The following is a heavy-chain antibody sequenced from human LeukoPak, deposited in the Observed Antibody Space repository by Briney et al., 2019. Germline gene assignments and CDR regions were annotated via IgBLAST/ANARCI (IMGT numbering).Heavy chain of an antibody. V-gene: IGHV4-4*02. D-gene: IGHD5-12*01. CDR1: GGSISSSNW. CDR2: LYYSGRT. CDR3: ARSGSGYLRYYFDY. J-gene: IGHJ4*02. Sequence: PSGTLSLTCAVSGGSISSSNWWSWVRQPPGKGLEWIGSLYYSGRTYYNPSLKSRVTILVNTSKNQFSLKLRSVTAADTAVYYCARSGSGYLRYYFDYWGQGTLVTVSS.